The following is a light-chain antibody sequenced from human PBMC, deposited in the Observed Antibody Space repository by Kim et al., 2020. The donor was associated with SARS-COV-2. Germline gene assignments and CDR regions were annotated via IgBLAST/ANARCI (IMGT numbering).Light chain of an antibody. J-gene: IGKJ5*01. CDR3: QQYGHLIT. Sequence: LSPGERVTRSCRGSQGVSSSYLAWYQQKPGRAPRLLIYGASSRSTGIADRFSGSGSGTDFTLTINRLEPEDFAVYYCQQYGHLITFGQGTRLEIK. CDR1: QGVSSSY. CDR2: GAS. V-gene: IGKV3-20*01.